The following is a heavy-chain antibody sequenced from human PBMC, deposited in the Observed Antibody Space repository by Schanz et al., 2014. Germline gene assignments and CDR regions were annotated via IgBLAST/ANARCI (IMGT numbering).Heavy chain of an antibody. J-gene: IGHJ4*02. D-gene: IGHD3-10*01. Sequence: QVQLVQSAPEVKRPGASVRVSCKASGYSFTDYAIHWVRQAPGQGREWMGWISGYNGDTNYAPKFQDRVTMTTDTSTGITSLELRNLKSDDTAVYYCARDRVSFVRGPLGVDWGQGTQVIVSS. V-gene: IGHV1-18*01. CDR1: GYSFTDYA. CDR2: ISGYNGDT. CDR3: ARDRVSFVRGPLGVD.